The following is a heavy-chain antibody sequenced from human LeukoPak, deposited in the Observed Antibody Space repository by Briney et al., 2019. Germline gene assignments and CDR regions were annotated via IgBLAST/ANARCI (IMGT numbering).Heavy chain of an antibody. Sequence: PGGSLRLSRGASGFTFSSYAMSWVRQAPGKGLEWVSAISGSGGSTYYADSVKGRFTISRDNSKNTLYLQMNSLRAEDTAVYYCAKCRDDYVWGTESYYFDCWGQGTLVTVSS. CDR2: ISGSGGST. CDR3: AKCRDDYVWGTESYYFDC. CDR1: GFTFSSYA. V-gene: IGHV3-23*01. J-gene: IGHJ4*02. D-gene: IGHD3-16*01.